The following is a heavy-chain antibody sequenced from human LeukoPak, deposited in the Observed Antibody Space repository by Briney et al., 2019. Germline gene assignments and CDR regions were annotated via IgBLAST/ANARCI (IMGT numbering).Heavy chain of an antibody. CDR1: GDSISRSSDY. CDR2: IHLRGST. CDR3: ARTSYDILTGPNWFDP. D-gene: IGHD3-9*01. V-gene: IGHV4-61*02. J-gene: IGHJ5*02. Sequence: PSETLSLTCTVSGDSISRSSDYWSWVRQPAGKGLEWIGRIHLRGSTHYNPSLKSRVTMSVDTSKNQFSLNLSSVTAADTAVYYCARTSYDILTGPNWFDPWGQGTLVTVSS.